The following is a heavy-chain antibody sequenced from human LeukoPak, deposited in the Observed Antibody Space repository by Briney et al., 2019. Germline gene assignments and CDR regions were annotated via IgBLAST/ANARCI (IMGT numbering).Heavy chain of an antibody. V-gene: IGHV3-23*01. CDR2: ITSSGYSP. CDR3: AKDLSETADYFDY. Sequence: GGSLRLSCAASGFTFSNYAMSWVRQAPGKGREGVSAITSSGYSPYYADSVKGRFTISRDNSKNTVYLQMNSLRAEDTAVYHCAKDLSETADYFDYWGQGTLVSVSA. D-gene: IGHD1-1*01. CDR1: GFTFSNYA. J-gene: IGHJ4*02.